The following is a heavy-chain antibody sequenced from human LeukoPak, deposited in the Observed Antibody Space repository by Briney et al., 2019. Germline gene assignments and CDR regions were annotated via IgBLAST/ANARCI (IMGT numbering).Heavy chain of an antibody. Sequence: PSETLSLTCTVSGGSISGYYWSWIRQPPGKGLEWIGYVYYSGGTDYNPSLRSRVTISVDKSKNQFSLKLSSVTAADTAVYYCAREGSIAAAGTGDDYWGQGTLVTVSS. J-gene: IGHJ4*02. CDR1: GGSISGYY. D-gene: IGHD6-13*01. CDR3: AREGSIAAAGTGDDY. V-gene: IGHV4-59*12. CDR2: VYYSGGT.